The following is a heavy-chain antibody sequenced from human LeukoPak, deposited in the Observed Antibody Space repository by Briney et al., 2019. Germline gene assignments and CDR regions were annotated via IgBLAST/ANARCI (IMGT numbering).Heavy chain of an antibody. CDR2: INHSGST. Sequence: SETLSLTCTVSGGSIRSSYYYWGWIRQPPGKGLEWIGEINHSGSTNYNPSLKSRVTISVDTSKNQFSLKLSSVTAADTAVYYCARGQLDYWGQGTLVTVSS. CDR3: ARGQLDY. D-gene: IGHD2-2*01. J-gene: IGHJ4*02. CDR1: GGSIRSSYYY. V-gene: IGHV4-39*07.